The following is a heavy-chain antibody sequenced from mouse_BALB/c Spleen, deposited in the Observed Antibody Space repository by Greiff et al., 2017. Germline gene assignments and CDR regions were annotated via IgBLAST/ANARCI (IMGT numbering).Heavy chain of an antibody. CDR3: ASGFAY. CDR2: IYPYNGGT. J-gene: IGHJ3*01. Sequence: VHVKQSGPELVKPGASVKISCKASGYTFTDYNMHWVKQSHGKSLEWIGYIYPYNGGTGYNQKFKSKATLTVDNSSSTAYMELRSLTSEDSAVYYCASGFAYWGQGTLVTVSA. CDR1: GYTFTDYN. V-gene: IGHV1S29*02.